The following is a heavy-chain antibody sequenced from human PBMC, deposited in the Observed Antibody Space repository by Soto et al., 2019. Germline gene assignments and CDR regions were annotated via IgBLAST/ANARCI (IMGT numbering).Heavy chain of an antibody. D-gene: IGHD2-21*01. V-gene: IGHV4-30-4*01. J-gene: IGHJ5*02. CDR1: GGSISSGDYY. Sequence: SETLSLTCTVSGGSISSGDYYWSWIRQPPGKGLEWIGYIYYSGSTYYNPSLKSRVTISVDTSKNQFSLKLSSVTAADTAVYYCARELVIGDNWLDPWGQGTLVTVSS. CDR2: IYYSGST. CDR3: ARELVIGDNWLDP.